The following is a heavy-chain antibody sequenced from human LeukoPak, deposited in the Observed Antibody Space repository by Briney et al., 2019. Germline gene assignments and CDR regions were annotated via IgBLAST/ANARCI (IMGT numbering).Heavy chain of an antibody. CDR3: ARASGDYKAYYFDY. CDR1: GFTFSSYA. CDR2: IYSGGST. V-gene: IGHV3-53*01. Sequence: GGSLRLSCAASGFTFSSYAMHWVRQAPGKGLEWVSVIYSGGSTYYADSVKGRFTISRDNSKNTLYLQMNSLRAEDTAVYYCARASGDYKAYYFDYWGQGTLVTVSS. D-gene: IGHD4-17*01. J-gene: IGHJ4*02.